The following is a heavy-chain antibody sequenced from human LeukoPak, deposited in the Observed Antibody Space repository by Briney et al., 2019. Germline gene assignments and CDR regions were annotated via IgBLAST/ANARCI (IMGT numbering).Heavy chain of an antibody. CDR3: AKDLYCSSTSCSLFDY. CDR1: GFTFSSYA. D-gene: IGHD2-2*01. Sequence: GGSLRLSCAASGFTFSSYAMSWVRQAPGKGLEWVSAISGSGGSTYYADSVKGRFTISRDNSKNTLYLQMNSLRAEDTAVYYCAKDLYCSSTSCSLFDYWGQGTLVTVSS. CDR2: ISGSGGST. J-gene: IGHJ4*02. V-gene: IGHV3-23*01.